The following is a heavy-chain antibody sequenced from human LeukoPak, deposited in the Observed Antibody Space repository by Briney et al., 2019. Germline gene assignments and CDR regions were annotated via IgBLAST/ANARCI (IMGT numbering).Heavy chain of an antibody. CDR2: IHDDGRT. CDR1: GGSMSDSIT. CDR3: AKVLTAAGLDR. V-gene: IGHV4/OR15-8*01. Sequence: SETLSLTCSVSGGSMSDSITWGWVRQPPGKGLEWLANIHDDGRTAPNPSLRSRLTISQDRSKNQFSLKVSSVTAADTAFYYCAKVLTAAGLDRWGQGILVTVSS. D-gene: IGHD6-25*01. J-gene: IGHJ5*02.